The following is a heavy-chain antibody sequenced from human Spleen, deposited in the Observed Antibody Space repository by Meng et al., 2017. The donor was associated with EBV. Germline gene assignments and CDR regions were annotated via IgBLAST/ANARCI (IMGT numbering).Heavy chain of an antibody. CDR1: GASISSSNW. V-gene: IGHV4-4*02. CDR2: IYHSGPT. D-gene: IGHD4-17*01. CDR3: ARGDRASMTTVTSLVY. Sequence: VELLGPGQGLVKPSGTLSLTCAVSGASISSSNWWTWVRQPPGKGLEWIGEIYHSGPTNYNPSLKSRVTMSVDKSKNQFSLKMNSVTAADAAVYYCARGDRASMTTVTSLVYWGQGTLVTVSS. J-gene: IGHJ4*02.